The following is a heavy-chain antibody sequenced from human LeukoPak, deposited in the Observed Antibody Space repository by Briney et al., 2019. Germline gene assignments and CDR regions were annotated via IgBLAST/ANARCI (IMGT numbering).Heavy chain of an antibody. CDR2: FHPEDGEL. Sequence: GASVTVSCKVFGFSLSDLSMNWVRQAPGKGLEWMGGFHPEDGELFYAQKFQGRVTMTGDTSTDTVYMELSSLTSEDTAVYYCATLHDPPPVYHYHYHGMDVWGQGTTVSVSS. CDR3: ATLHDPPPVYHYHYHGMDV. CDR1: GFSLSDLS. J-gene: IGHJ6*02. D-gene: IGHD1-1*01. V-gene: IGHV1-24*01.